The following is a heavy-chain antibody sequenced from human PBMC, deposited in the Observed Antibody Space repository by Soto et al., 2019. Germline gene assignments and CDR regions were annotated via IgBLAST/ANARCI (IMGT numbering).Heavy chain of an antibody. CDR1: GFTFSSYG. J-gene: IGHJ4*02. Sequence: PGGSLRLSCAASGFTFSSYGMHWVRQAPGKGLEWVAVIWYDGSNKYYADSVKGRFTISRDNSKNTLYLQMNSLRAEDTAMYYCARVYSSGQWDYWGQGTMVTVSS. CDR3: ARVYSSGQWDY. D-gene: IGHD3-22*01. V-gene: IGHV3-33*01. CDR2: IWYDGSNK.